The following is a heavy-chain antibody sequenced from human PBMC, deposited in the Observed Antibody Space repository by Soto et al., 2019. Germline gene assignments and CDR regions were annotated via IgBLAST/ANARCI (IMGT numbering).Heavy chain of an antibody. CDR2: IYPGDSDI. J-gene: IGHJ4*02. D-gene: IGHD3-16*02. V-gene: IGHV5-51*01. Sequence: GETLKISCKGSGYSFTNYWIRWVRQMPGKGLEWMGIIYPGDSDIRYSPSFQVQVTISADKSISTAYLPWRSLKASDTAMYYCARVPVSLTVTPDFDYWGQGTLVTVSS. CDR3: ARVPVSLTVTPDFDY. CDR1: GYSFTNYW.